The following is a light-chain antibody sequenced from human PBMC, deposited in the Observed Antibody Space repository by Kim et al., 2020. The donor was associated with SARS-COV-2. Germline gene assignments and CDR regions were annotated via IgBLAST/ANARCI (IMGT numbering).Light chain of an antibody. J-gene: IGKJ2*01. V-gene: IGKV3-15*01. CDR2: GAS. CDR1: QSVGSN. Sequence: LSVSPGERATLSCRASQSVGSNLAWYQQKPGQAPRLLIYGASTRATGIPARFSGSGSGTEFTLTISSLQSEDFAVYYCQHYTNWYTFGQGTKLEI. CDR3: QHYTNWYT.